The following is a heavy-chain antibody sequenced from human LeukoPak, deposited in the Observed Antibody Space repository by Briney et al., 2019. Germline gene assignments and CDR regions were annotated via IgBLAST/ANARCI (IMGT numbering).Heavy chain of an antibody. CDR1: GYTFTGYY. J-gene: IGHJ5*02. V-gene: IGHV1-2*02. Sequence: ASVKVSCKASGYTFTGYYMHWVRQAPGQGLEWMGWINPNSGGTNYAQKFQGRVTMTRDTSISTAYMELSGLRSDDTAVYYCARDSSGSSDNWFDPWGQGTLVTVSS. D-gene: IGHD6-19*01. CDR2: INPNSGGT. CDR3: ARDSSGSSDNWFDP.